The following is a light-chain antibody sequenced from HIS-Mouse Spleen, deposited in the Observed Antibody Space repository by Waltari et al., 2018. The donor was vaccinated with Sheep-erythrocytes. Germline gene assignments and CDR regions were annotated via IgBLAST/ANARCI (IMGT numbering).Light chain of an antibody. J-gene: IGKJ5*01. Sequence: EIVLTPSPATLSLSPGERPTLPCRASQSVSSYLAWYQQKPGQAPRLLIYDASNRATGIPARFSGSGSGTDFTLTISSLEPEDFAVYYCQQRSNWPPITFGQGTRLEIK. V-gene: IGKV3-11*01. CDR3: QQRSNWPPIT. CDR2: DAS. CDR1: QSVSSY.